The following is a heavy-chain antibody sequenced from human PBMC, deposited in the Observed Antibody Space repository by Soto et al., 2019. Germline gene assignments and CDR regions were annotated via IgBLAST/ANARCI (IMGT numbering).Heavy chain of an antibody. CDR3: AYSSGWYRHDV. Sequence: QVQLQESGPGLVKPSGTLSLTCAVSGDSISSPKWWTWLRQPPGKGPEWIGDLLHSGTTNYNPSLKSRVILSVDKSQNQFSLSLTSVTAADTAIYYCAYSSGWYRHDVWGQGTAVTVSS. D-gene: IGHD6-19*01. J-gene: IGHJ3*01. CDR1: GDSISSPKW. CDR2: LLHSGTT. V-gene: IGHV4-4*02.